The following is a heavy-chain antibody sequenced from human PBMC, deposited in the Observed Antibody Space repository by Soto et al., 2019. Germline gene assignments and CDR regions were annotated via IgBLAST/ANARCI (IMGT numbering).Heavy chain of an antibody. V-gene: IGHV3-48*02. CDR2: ISSSSSTI. J-gene: IGHJ4*02. CDR1: GFTFSSYS. D-gene: IGHD2-15*01. CDR3: ARGPLYCSGGSCYSHFDY. Sequence: EVQLVESGGGLVRPGGSLRLSCAASGFTFSSYSMNWVRQAPGKGLEWVSYISSSSSTIYYADSVKGRFTISRDNAKNSLYLQMNSLRDEDTAVYYCARGPLYCSGGSCYSHFDYWGQGTLVTVSS.